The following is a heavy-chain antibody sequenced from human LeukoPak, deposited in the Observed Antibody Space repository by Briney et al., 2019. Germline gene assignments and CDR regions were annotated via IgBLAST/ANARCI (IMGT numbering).Heavy chain of an antibody. CDR2: TSSSGST. CDR1: ASSISMYY. Sequence: SETLSPTCTLSASSISMYYWSWIRQPAEKGLEWIGRTSSSGSTNYNPSLKSRVTISVDTSKNQSSLKLGSVTAADTAVYFCARGPYAYDSSGAFDIWGQGTMVTVSS. D-gene: IGHD3-22*01. CDR3: ARGPYAYDSSGAFDI. V-gene: IGHV4-4*07. J-gene: IGHJ3*02.